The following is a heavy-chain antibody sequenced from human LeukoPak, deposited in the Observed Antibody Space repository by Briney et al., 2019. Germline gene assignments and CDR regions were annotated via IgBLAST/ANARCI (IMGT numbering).Heavy chain of an antibody. CDR1: SYSFTNYW. CDR3: ARRNFTSVWFDP. V-gene: IGHV5-51*01. Sequence: GESLKISCKASSYSFTNYWIGWVRQMPGKGLEWMGIIYPGGSQTIYSPSFEGQVTISVDRSTSTAYLQWNTLKASDTAMYYCARRNFTSVWFDPWGQGTLATVSS. CDR2: IYPGGSQT. D-gene: IGHD1-7*01. J-gene: IGHJ5*02.